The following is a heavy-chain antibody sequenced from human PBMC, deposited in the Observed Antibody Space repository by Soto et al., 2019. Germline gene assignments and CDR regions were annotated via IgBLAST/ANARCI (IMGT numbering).Heavy chain of an antibody. Sequence: QVQLQESGPGLVKPSETLSLTCTVSGGSISSYYWSWIRQPPGKGLEWIGYIYYRGSTNYNPSLXRXAXIXXDTAKNQFSLKLSSVTAADTAVYYCASRYGACFDYWGQGTLVTVSS. CDR1: GGSISSYY. V-gene: IGHV4-59*08. CDR3: ASRYGACFDY. D-gene: IGHD5-18*01. CDR2: IYYRGST. J-gene: IGHJ4*02.